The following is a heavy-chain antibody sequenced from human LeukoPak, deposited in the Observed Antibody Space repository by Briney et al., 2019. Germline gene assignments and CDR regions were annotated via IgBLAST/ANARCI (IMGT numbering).Heavy chain of an antibody. CDR1: GFTFSSYA. V-gene: IGHV3-23*01. CDR3: AKKGQWLDIYYFDY. Sequence: VGSLRLSCAASGFTFSSYAMSWVRQAPGKGLEWVSAISGSGGSTYYADSVKGRFTISRDNSKNTLYLQMNSLRAEDTAVYYCAKKGQWLDIYYFDYWGQGTLVTVSS. J-gene: IGHJ4*02. D-gene: IGHD6-19*01. CDR2: ISGSGGST.